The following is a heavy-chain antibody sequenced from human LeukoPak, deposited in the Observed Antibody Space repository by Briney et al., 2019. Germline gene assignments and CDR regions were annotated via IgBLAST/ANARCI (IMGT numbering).Heavy chain of an antibody. J-gene: IGHJ6*02. CDR2: ISGSGGST. D-gene: IGHD3-10*01. CDR1: GFTFSSYA. Sequence: GGSLRLFCAASGFTFSSYAMSWVRQAPGKGLEWVSAISGSGGSTYYADSVKGRFTISRDNSKNTLYLQMNSLRAEDTAVYYCAKDRGLSYGMDVWGQGTTVTVSS. CDR3: AKDRGLSYGMDV. V-gene: IGHV3-23*01.